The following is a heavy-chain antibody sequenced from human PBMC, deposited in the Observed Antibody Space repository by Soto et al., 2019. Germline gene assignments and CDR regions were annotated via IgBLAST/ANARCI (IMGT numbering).Heavy chain of an antibody. CDR2: IWYDGSNK. J-gene: IGHJ6*04. V-gene: IGHV3-33*01. CDR3: ARVWPPGCSGGSCYLGSDV. CDR1: GFTFSSYG. D-gene: IGHD2-15*01. Sequence: QVQLVESGGGVVQPGRSLRLSCAASGFTFSSYGMHWVRQAPGKGLEWVAVIWYDGSNKYYADSVKGRFTISRDNSKNTLYLQMNSLRAEDTAVYYCARVWPPGCSGGSCYLGSDVWGKGTTVTVSS.